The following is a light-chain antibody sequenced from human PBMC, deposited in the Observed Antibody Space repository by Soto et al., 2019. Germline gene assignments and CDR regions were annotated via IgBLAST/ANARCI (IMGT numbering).Light chain of an antibody. CDR2: WAS. Sequence: DIVMTQSPDSLDVSLGERATINCKSSQSVLYSSNNKNYLAWYQQKLGQPPKLLIRWASTRESGVPDRFSGSGSGTDFTLSISSLQAEDVAVYYCQQYYSTPWTFGQGTKVEIK. V-gene: IGKV4-1*01. CDR3: QQYYSTPWT. CDR1: QSVLYSSNNKNY. J-gene: IGKJ1*01.